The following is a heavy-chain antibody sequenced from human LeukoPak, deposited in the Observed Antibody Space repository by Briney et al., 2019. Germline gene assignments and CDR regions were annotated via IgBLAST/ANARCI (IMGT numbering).Heavy chain of an antibody. J-gene: IGHJ4*02. V-gene: IGHV1-24*01. Sequence: ASVKVPCKVSGYTLTELSMHWVRQAPGKGLEWMGGFDPEDGETIYAQKFQGRVTMTEDTSTDTAYMELSSLRSGDTAVYYCATGTLSGWNFDYWGQGTLVTVSS. CDR3: ATGTLSGWNFDY. CDR1: GYTLTELS. D-gene: IGHD6-19*01. CDR2: FDPEDGET.